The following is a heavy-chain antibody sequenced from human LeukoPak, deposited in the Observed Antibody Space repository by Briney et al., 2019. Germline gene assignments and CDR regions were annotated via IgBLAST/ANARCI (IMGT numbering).Heavy chain of an antibody. Sequence: PGGSLRLSCAASGFTFDDYAMHWVRQAPGKGLEWVSGISWSSGSIGYADSVKGRFTISRDNAKNSLNLQMNSLRDEDTALYYCAKAPSRLAYIMDVWGQGTTVTVSS. J-gene: IGHJ6*02. D-gene: IGHD2-21*01. V-gene: IGHV3-9*01. CDR2: ISWSSGSI. CDR3: AKAPSRLAYIMDV. CDR1: GFTFDDYA.